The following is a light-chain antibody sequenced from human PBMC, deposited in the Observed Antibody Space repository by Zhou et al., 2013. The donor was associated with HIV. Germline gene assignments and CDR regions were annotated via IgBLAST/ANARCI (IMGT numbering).Light chain of an antibody. Sequence: EILMTQSPVTLSVSPGERATLSCRASQSVDTYLAWYQQRPGQPPRLLIYDASTRATGVPDRFSGSGSGTDFTLTISRLEPEDFAVYYCQQYVSSPLTFGGGTKVGIK. V-gene: IGKV3-20*01. J-gene: IGKJ4*01. CDR1: QSVDTY. CDR3: QQYVSSPLT. CDR2: DAS.